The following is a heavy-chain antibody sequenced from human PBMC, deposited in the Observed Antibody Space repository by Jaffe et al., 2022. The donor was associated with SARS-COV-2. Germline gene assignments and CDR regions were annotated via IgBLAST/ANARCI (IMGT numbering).Heavy chain of an antibody. CDR2: IYTSGST. J-gene: IGHJ6*02. D-gene: IGHD6-6*01. Sequence: QVQLQESGPGLVKPSQTLSLTCTVSGGSISSGSYYWSWIRQPAGKGLEWIGRIYTSGSTNYNPSLKSRVTISVDTSKNQFSLKLSSVTAADTAVYYCARGLSSSSVAGMDVWGQGTTVTVSS. CDR3: ARGLSSSSVAGMDV. V-gene: IGHV4-61*02. CDR1: GGSISSGSYY.